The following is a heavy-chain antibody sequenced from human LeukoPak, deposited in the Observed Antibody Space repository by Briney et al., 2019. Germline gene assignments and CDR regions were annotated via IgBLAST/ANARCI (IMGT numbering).Heavy chain of an antibody. J-gene: IGHJ6*02. Sequence: SVEVSCKASGGTFSSYAISWVRQAPGQGLEWMGGIIPIFGTANYAQKFQGRVTITADESTSTAYMELSSLRSEDTAVYYCASRRAARHNLYYYYGMDVWGQGTTVTVSS. CDR3: ASRRAARHNLYYYYGMDV. D-gene: IGHD6-6*01. CDR2: IIPIFGTA. V-gene: IGHV1-69*01. CDR1: GGTFSSYA.